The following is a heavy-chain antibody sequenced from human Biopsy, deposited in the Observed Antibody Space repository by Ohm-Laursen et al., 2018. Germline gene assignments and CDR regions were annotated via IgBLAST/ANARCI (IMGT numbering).Heavy chain of an antibody. V-gene: IGHV1-58*01. CDR3: AATSTLYYYYYAMDV. Sequence: GPSVKASCKASGFTFSGSAVQWVRQARGQRLEWIGWIVVGSGHTNYAQKFQERVTITRDMSTSTAYMELTSLRSEDTAVYYCAATSTLYYYYYAMDVWDQGTTITVSS. CDR1: GFTFSGSA. J-gene: IGHJ6*02. CDR2: IVVGSGHT.